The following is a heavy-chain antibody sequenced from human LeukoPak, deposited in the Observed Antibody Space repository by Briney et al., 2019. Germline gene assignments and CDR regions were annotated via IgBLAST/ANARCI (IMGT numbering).Heavy chain of an antibody. CDR3: AKGSYYDSSGSFYFDY. CDR2: ISGSGDNT. J-gene: IGHJ4*02. Sequence: GSLRLSCAASGFTFSSYAMSWVRQAPGKGLEWVSGISGSGDNTYYADSVKGRFTISRDNSKNTLYVQVNSLGTEDTAAYYCAKGSYYDSSGSFYFDYWGQGTLVAVSS. CDR1: GFTFSSYA. D-gene: IGHD3-22*01. V-gene: IGHV3-23*01.